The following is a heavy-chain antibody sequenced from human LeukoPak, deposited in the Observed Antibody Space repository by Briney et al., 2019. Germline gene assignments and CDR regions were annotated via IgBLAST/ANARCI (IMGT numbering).Heavy chain of an antibody. J-gene: IGHJ4*02. CDR2: IDWDDDK. CDR3: ARSMIAVAGTYFDY. Sequence: SGPALVKPTQTLTLTCTFSGFSLSTSGMCVSWIRQPPGKALEWLARIDWDDDKYYSTSLKTRLTISKDTSKNQVVLTMTNMDPMDTATYYCARSMIAVAGTYFDYWGQGTLVTVSS. V-gene: IGHV2-70*11. CDR1: GFSLSTSGMC. D-gene: IGHD6-19*01.